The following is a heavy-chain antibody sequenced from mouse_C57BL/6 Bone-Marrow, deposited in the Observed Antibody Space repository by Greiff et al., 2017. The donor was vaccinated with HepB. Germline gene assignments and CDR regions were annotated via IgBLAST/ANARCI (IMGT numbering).Heavy chain of an antibody. V-gene: IGHV5-15*01. D-gene: IGHD3-2*02. CDR3: ARPNSSGYFAWFAY. CDR1: GFTFSDYG. CDR2: ISNLAYSI. J-gene: IGHJ3*01. Sequence: DVMLVESGGGLVQPGGSLKLSCAASGFTFSDYGMAWVRQAPRKGPEWVAFISNLAYSIYYADTVTGRFTISRENAKNTLYLEMSSLRSEDTAMYYCARPNSSGYFAWFAYWGQGTLVTVSA.